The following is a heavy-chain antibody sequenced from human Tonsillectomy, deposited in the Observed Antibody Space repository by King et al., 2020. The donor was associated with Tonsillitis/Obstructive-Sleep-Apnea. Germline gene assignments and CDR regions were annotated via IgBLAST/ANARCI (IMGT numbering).Heavy chain of an antibody. J-gene: IGHJ3*02. Sequence: VQLVESGGGLVKPGGSLRLSCAASGFTFSDYYMSWIRQAPGKGLEWVSYISSSSSYTNYADSVKGRFTISRDNAKTSLYLQMNSLRAEATAVYYCARKGASDAFDIWGQGTKVTVSS. CDR3: ARKGASDAFDI. CDR2: ISSSSSYT. CDR1: GFTFSDYY. D-gene: IGHD4/OR15-4a*01. V-gene: IGHV3-11*06.